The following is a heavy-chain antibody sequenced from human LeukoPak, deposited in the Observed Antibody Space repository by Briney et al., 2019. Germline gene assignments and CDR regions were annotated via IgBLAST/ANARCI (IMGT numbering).Heavy chain of an antibody. V-gene: IGHV3-53*01. J-gene: IGHJ4*02. D-gene: IGHD6-13*01. CDR2: IYSGGST. CDR3: ARLRIAAAGY. Sequence: PGGSLRLSCAASGFTVSSNYMSWVRQAPGKGLEWVSVIYSGGSTYYADSVKGRFTISRDNSRNTLYLQMNSLRAEDTAVYYCARLRIAAAGYWGQGTLVTVSS. CDR1: GFTVSSNY.